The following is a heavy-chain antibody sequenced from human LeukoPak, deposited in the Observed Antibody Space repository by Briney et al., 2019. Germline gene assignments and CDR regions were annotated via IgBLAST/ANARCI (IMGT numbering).Heavy chain of an antibody. V-gene: IGHV4-30-4*01. CDR2: IHYSGST. D-gene: IGHD4-23*01. J-gene: IGHJ4*02. Sequence: SETLSLTCTVSGGSISSGDYYWSWIRQPPGKGLEWIGYIHYSGSTHYNPSLKSRVTISVDTSKNQFSLRLTSVTAADTAVYDCARGPDYGDNDYWGQGTLVTVSS. CDR1: GGSISSGDYY. CDR3: ARGPDYGDNDY.